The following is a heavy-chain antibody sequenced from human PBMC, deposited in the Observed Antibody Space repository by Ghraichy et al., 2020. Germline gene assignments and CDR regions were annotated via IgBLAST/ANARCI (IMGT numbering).Heavy chain of an antibody. CDR2: IWYDGTNK. Sequence: GESLNISCAASGFSFSTYGMHWVRQAPGKGLEWVAVIWYDGTNKYYGDSVKGRFTISRDNSKNTLYLQMNSLRAEDTAVYYCARSRGSYYESSGYYYGAFDIWGHGTMVTVSS. CDR3: ARSRGSYYESSGYYYGAFDI. D-gene: IGHD3-22*01. V-gene: IGHV3-33*01. CDR1: GFSFSTYG. J-gene: IGHJ3*02.